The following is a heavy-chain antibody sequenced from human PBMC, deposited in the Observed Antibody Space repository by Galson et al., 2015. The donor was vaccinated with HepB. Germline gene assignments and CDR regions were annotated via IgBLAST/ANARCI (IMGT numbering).Heavy chain of an antibody. D-gene: IGHD3-10*01. CDR3: ARDHGVQKYDLWSPYYNPAPDYYLDY. V-gene: IGHV3-33*01. CDR1: GFTFNKYG. Sequence: SLRLSCAASGFTFNKYGMHWVRQAPGKALEWVAVIWSDGSKKNYGDSVKGRFTISRDNSKNTLYLQINSLRDEDTAVYYCARDHGVQKYDLWSPYYNPAPDYYLDYWGQGTLVTVSS. CDR2: IWSDGSKK. J-gene: IGHJ4*02.